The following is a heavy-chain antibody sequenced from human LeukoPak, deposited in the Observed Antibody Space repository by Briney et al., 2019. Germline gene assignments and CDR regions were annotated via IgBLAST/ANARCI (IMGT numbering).Heavy chain of an antibody. CDR3: ARGEWGYGSGSYLSLNYYYYMDV. J-gene: IGHJ6*03. Sequence: SETLSLTCTVSGGSISSYYWSWIRQPPGRGLEWIGYIYYSGSTNYNPSLKSRVTISVDTSKNQFSLKLSSVTAADTAVYYCARGEWGYGSGSYLSLNYYYYMDVWGKGTTVTVSS. CDR1: GGSISSYY. D-gene: IGHD3-10*01. V-gene: IGHV4-59*01. CDR2: IYYSGST.